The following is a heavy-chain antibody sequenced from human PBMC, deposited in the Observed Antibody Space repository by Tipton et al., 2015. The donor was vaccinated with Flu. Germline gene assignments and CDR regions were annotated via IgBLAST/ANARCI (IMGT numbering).Heavy chain of an antibody. D-gene: IGHD3-16*02. CDR3: ARGLMTFGGVVVTHLDY. CDR2: INTYNGVT. Sequence: QLVQSGAEVKKPGASVKVSCKASGYIFSTFGIAWVRQAPGHGLEWMGWINTYNGVTNYAQNLQGRVTMTTDISTDTAYMEVTSLRSDDTAMYYCARGLMTFGGVVVTHLDYWGQGTLVTVSS. J-gene: IGHJ4*02. V-gene: IGHV1-18*01. CDR1: GYIFSTFG.